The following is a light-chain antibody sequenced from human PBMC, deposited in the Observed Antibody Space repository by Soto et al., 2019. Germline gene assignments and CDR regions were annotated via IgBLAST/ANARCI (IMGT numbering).Light chain of an antibody. J-gene: IGKJ1*01. CDR3: QQVHTSPVT. CDR2: FAS. V-gene: IGKV1-39*01. Sequence: DIQMTQSPSSLSASVGDRVTITCRASQSIDIYLNWYQQKPGKAPKLLIFFASTFQTGVPSRFSGSGSGTHFSLTISNLQPEDFATYYCQQVHTSPVTFGQGTKVDI. CDR1: QSIDIY.